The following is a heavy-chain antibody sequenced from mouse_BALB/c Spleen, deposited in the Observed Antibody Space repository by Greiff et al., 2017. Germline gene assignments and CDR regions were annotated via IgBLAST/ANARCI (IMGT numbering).Heavy chain of an antibody. CDR2: ISSGSSTI. CDR3: ARSSYEGPSMDY. CDR1: GFTFSSFG. D-gene: IGHD2-3*01. Sequence: EVKVVESGGGLVQPGGSRKLSCAASGFTFSSFGMHWVRQAPEKGLEWVAYISSGSSTIYYADTVKGRFTISRDNPKNTLFLQMTSLRSEDTAMYYCARSSYEGPSMDYWGQGTSVTVSS. V-gene: IGHV5-17*02. J-gene: IGHJ4*01.